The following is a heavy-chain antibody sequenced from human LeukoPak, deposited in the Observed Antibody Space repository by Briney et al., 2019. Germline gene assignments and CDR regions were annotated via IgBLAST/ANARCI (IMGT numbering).Heavy chain of an antibody. D-gene: IGHD6-19*01. CDR3: ARDQPGTYTLSST. CDR2: ISFDGSDK. CDR1: GFTFSNYA. J-gene: IGHJ5*02. V-gene: IGHV3-30-3*01. Sequence: GGSLRLSCAASGFTFSNYAMHWVRQAPGKGLEWVAFISFDGSDKYYADSVKGRFTISRDNSKNTLYLQMNSLRAEDTAVYYCARDQPGTYTLSSTWGQGTLVTVSS.